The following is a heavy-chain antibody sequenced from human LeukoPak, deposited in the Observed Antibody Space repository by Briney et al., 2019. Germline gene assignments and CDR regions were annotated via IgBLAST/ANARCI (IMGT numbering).Heavy chain of an antibody. J-gene: IGHJ4*02. CDR3: ARWEIRGTAHKLDY. CDR2: INQDGSAK. V-gene: IGHV3-7*01. CDR1: GFTLSSHW. Sequence: GGSLRLSCVASGFTLSSHWMSWVRQAPGRGREGVANINQDGSAKDFVNSVKGRFTISRDNAKNSMYLQMNSLRAEDTAVYYCARWEIRGTAHKLDYWGEGTLVTVSS. D-gene: IGHD1-7*01.